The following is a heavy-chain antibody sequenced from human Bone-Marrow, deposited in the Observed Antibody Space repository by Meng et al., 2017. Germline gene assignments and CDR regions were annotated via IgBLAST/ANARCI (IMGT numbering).Heavy chain of an antibody. D-gene: IGHD3-22*01. J-gene: IGHJ6*02. CDR2: MNPNSSNT. V-gene: IGHV1-8*01. CDR3: LLRKDYYDTLLYGMDV. Sequence: ASVKVSCKASGYTFTSYDINCVRQATGQGLEWMGWMNPNSSNTGYAQKFQGRVNMTRNTSISRAYMELCSLRSEDAAVYYCLLRKDYYDTLLYGMDVWGQGTTVTVSS. CDR1: GYTFTSYD.